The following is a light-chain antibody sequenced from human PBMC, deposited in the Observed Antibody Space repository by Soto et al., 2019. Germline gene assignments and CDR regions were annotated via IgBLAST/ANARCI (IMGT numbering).Light chain of an antibody. V-gene: IGLV2-14*01. Sequence: QSVLTQPSSVSVSPGQSIPISFTGTSSDVGGYNYVSWYQQHPGKAPKLMIYEVSNRPSGVSNRFSGSKSGNTASLTISGLLAEDEADYYCSSYTSSSTYVFGTGTKVTVL. J-gene: IGLJ1*01. CDR3: SSYTSSSTYV. CDR1: SSDVGGYNY. CDR2: EVS.